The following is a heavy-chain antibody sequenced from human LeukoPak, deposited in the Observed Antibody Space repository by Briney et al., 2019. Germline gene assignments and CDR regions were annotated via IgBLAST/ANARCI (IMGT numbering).Heavy chain of an antibody. CDR3: ARDLRYSYGFFDY. CDR1: GFTFSSYW. J-gene: IGHJ4*02. CDR2: IKQDGSEK. Sequence: GESLKISCAASGFTFSSYWMSWVRQAPGKGLEWVANIKQDGSEKYYVDSVKGRFTISRDNAKNSLYLQMNSLRAEDTAVYYCARDLRYSYGFFDYWGQGTLVTVSS. V-gene: IGHV3-7*01. D-gene: IGHD5-18*01.